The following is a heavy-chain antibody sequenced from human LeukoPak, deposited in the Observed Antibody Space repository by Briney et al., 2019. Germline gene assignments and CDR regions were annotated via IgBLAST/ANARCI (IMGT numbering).Heavy chain of an antibody. CDR1: GYTFTNYG. J-gene: IGHJ5*02. CDR2: ISAHDGTR. V-gene: IGHV1-18*01. D-gene: IGHD6-13*01. Sequence: ASVKVSCKASGYTFTNYGITWVRQAPGQGLEWMGWISAHDGTRNYALKHEDRVTMTTDTSTSTAYMELRGLRSDDTAVYYCARDGDRSWYRAWGQGTLVTVSS. CDR3: ARDGDRSWYRA.